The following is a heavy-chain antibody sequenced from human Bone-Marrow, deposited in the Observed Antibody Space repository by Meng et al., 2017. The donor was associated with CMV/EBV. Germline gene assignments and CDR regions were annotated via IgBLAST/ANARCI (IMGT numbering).Heavy chain of an antibody. J-gene: IGHJ4*02. CDR2: IHYSGTT. V-gene: IGHV4-59*01. CDR1: GGSMSSYY. D-gene: IGHD3-16*01. CDR3: TRGFPGGGHAVFSDY. Sequence: SETLSLTCRVSGGSMSSYYWTWIRHSPGEGLEWIGWIHYSGTTSFNPSLKSRVAISIDTSKNQFFLNLKSVTAADTAVYYCTRGFPGGGHAVFSDYWGQGMLVTVYS.